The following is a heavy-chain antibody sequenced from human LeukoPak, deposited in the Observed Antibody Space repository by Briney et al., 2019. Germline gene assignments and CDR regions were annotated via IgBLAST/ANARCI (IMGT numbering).Heavy chain of an antibody. CDR3: ARLSQKATMVRGVYYFDY. V-gene: IGHV4-39*01. Sequence: PSETLSLTCTVSGGSISSSSYYWGWIRQPPGKGLEWIGSIYYSGSTYYNPSHKSRVTISVDTSKNQFSLRLSSVTAADTAVYYCARLSQKATMVRGVYYFDYWGQGTLVTVSS. CDR1: GGSISSSSYY. D-gene: IGHD3-10*01. CDR2: IYYSGST. J-gene: IGHJ4*02.